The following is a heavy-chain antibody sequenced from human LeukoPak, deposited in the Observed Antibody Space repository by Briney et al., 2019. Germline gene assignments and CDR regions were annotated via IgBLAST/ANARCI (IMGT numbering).Heavy chain of an antibody. Sequence: WGSLRLSCAASGFTFSSYAMSWVRQAPGTGLEWVSAISGSGGSTYYADSVKGRFTISRDNSKNTLYLQMNSLRAEDTAVYYCAKFGGQYYYMDVWGKGTTVTVSS. V-gene: IGHV3-23*01. CDR1: GFTFSSYA. CDR3: AKFGGQYYYMDV. J-gene: IGHJ6*03. D-gene: IGHD3-3*01. CDR2: ISGSGGST.